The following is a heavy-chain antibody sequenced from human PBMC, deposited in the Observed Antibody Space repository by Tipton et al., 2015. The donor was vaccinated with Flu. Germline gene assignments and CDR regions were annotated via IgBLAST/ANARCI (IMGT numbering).Heavy chain of an antibody. J-gene: IGHJ3*02. CDR2: IKTKTNNYAT. V-gene: IGHV3-73*01. CDR3: AKFPYYYAYDDYRNDGFGI. D-gene: IGHD3-10*01. Sequence: SLRLSCAASGFTFSGSAIHWVRLTSRKGLEWVGRIKTKTNNYATTYAASVMGRFTISRDDSNNTAYLQMNSLRAEDTAVYYCAKFPYYYAYDDYRNDGFGIWGQGTMVTVSS. CDR1: GFTFSGSA.